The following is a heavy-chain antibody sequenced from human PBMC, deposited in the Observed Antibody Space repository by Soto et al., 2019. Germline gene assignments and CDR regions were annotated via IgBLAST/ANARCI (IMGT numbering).Heavy chain of an antibody. CDR2: IYYSGST. Sequence: QAQLQESGPGLVKPSQTLSLTCTVSGGSISSGDYYWSWIRQPPGKGLEWIGYIYYSGSTYYNPSLKSRVTISVDTSKNQFSLKLSSVTAADTAVYYCARDRGYDSSGYYFGWFDPWGQGTLVNVSS. J-gene: IGHJ5*02. CDR1: GGSISSGDYY. CDR3: ARDRGYDSSGYYFGWFDP. D-gene: IGHD3-22*01. V-gene: IGHV4-30-4*01.